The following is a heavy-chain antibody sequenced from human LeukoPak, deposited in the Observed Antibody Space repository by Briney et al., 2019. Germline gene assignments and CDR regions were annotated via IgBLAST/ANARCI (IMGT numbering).Heavy chain of an antibody. V-gene: IGHV4-39*01. CDR1: GGSISSSSYY. Sequence: SQTLSLTCTVSGGSISSSSYYWGWIRQPPGKGLEWIGSIYYSGSTYYNPSLRSRVTISVDTSKNQFSLKLSSVTAADTAVYYCARHEDSSGYFHDWFDPWGQGTLVTVSS. CDR3: ARHEDSSGYFHDWFDP. CDR2: IYYSGST. J-gene: IGHJ5*02. D-gene: IGHD3-22*01.